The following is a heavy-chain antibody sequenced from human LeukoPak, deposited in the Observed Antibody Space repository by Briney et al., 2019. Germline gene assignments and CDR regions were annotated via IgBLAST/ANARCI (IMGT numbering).Heavy chain of an antibody. D-gene: IGHD6-13*01. Sequence: GGSLRLSCAASGFTFSSYAMSWVRQAPGKGLEWVSAISSSSGGTYYADSVKGRFTISRDNSKNKLYLQMNSLRAEDTAVYYCAKEYSSSWYYFDYWGQGTLVTVSS. CDR1: GFTFSSYA. CDR3: AKEYSSSWYYFDY. J-gene: IGHJ4*02. V-gene: IGHV3-23*01. CDR2: ISSSSGGT.